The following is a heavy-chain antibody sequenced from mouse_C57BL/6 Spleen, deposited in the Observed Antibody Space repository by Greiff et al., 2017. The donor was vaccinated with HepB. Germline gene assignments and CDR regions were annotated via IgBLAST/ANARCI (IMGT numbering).Heavy chain of an antibody. V-gene: IGHV1-22*01. J-gene: IGHJ4*01. CDR3: ASQLLRDAMDY. CDR2: INPNNGGT. Sequence: VHVKQSGPELVKPGASVKMSCKASGYTFTDYNMHWVKQSHGKSLEWIGYINPNNGGTSYNQKFKGKATLTVNKSSSTAYMELRSLTSEDSAVYYCASQLLRDAMDYWGQGTSVTVSS. CDR1: GYTFTDYN. D-gene: IGHD1-1*01.